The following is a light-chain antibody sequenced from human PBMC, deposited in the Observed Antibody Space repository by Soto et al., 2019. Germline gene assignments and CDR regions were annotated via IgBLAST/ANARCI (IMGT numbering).Light chain of an antibody. CDR2: DVS. Sequence: QSALSQPASVSGSPGQSITISCTGTSSDVGGYNYVSWYQQHPGKAPELMIYDVSNRPSGVSNRFSGSKSGNTASLTISGLQAEDEAAYYCSSYTISRTFFRPGTKVTV. V-gene: IGLV2-14*01. J-gene: IGLJ1*01. CDR1: SSDVGGYNY. CDR3: SSYTISRTF.